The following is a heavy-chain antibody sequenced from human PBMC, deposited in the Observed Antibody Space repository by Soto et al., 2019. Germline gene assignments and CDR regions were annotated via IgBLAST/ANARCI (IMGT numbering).Heavy chain of an antibody. CDR2: MYYSGDT. D-gene: IGHD1-1*01. V-gene: IGHV4-59*01. CDR1: GGSISNYY. Sequence: QVQLQESGPGLVKPSETLSLTCTVSGGSISNYYWVWLRQPPGERLVWIGHMYYSGDTDYNPSLKTPLAISVDTSTTRISLKSTSVTAADPAVYYCASGDWNDYYYNGMDVWGQGTTVIVSS. J-gene: IGHJ6*02. CDR3: ASGDWNDYYYNGMDV.